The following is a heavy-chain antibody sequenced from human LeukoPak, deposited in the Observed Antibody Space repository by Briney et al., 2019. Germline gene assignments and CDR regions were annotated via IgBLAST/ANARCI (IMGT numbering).Heavy chain of an antibody. D-gene: IGHD5-24*01. CDR2: INPSGGST. Sequence: GASVKVSCKASGYTFTSYFMHWVRQAPGQGLEWMGVINPSGGSTSYAQKFQGRVTMTRDTSTSTVYMELSSLKSEDTAVYYCARVRDGYNDAYDIWGQGTTVTVSS. V-gene: IGHV1-46*01. CDR3: ARVRDGYNDAYDI. J-gene: IGHJ3*02. CDR1: GYTFTSYF.